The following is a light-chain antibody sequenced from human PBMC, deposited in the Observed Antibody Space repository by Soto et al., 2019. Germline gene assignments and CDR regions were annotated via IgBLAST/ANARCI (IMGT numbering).Light chain of an antibody. J-gene: IGLJ1*01. CDR1: DSDIGAGYD. Sequence: QSVLTQTPSVSGAPGQTITISCIGTDSDIGAGYDVHWYQHLPGRAPKLLIFGNTHRPSGVPDRFSGSKSGTSASLAITGLQPEDEADYYCQSFDNSLSGFYVFGSGTKVTVL. CDR3: QSFDNSLSGFYV. CDR2: GNT. V-gene: IGLV1-40*01.